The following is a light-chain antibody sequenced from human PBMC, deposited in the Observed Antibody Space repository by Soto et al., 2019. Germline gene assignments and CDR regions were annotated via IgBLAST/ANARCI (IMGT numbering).Light chain of an antibody. V-gene: IGKV1-5*03. CDR2: KAY. Sequence: DIQMTQSPSTLSASVGDRVAITCRASQSMSSWLAWYQQKPGKAPKLLIYKAYSLESGVPSRFSGSGSGTEFTLTISSLQPDDFATYYCQQYNSQWTFGQATKLDIK. J-gene: IGKJ1*01. CDR3: QQYNSQWT. CDR1: QSMSSW.